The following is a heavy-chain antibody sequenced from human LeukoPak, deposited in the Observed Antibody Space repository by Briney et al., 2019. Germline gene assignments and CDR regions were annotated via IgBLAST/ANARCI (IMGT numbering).Heavy chain of an antibody. CDR2: INTNTGNP. D-gene: IGHD4-11*01. Sequence: AASVKVSCKASGYTFTSYAVNWVRQAPGQGLEWMGWINTNTGNPTYAQGFTGRFVFSLDTSVSTAYLQISSLKAEDTAVYYCAWTTVTTPGNWFDPWGQGTLVTVSS. CDR3: AWTTVTTPGNWFDP. CDR1: GYTFTSYA. J-gene: IGHJ5*02. V-gene: IGHV7-4-1*02.